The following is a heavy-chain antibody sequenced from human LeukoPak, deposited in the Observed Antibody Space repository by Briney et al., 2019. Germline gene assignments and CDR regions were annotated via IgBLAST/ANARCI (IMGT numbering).Heavy chain of an antibody. CDR1: GGSISSSNW. D-gene: IGHD6-19*01. CDR3: ARDSGAVAGTGY. V-gene: IGHV4-4*02. Sequence: PSETLSLTCAVSGGSISSSNWWSWVRQPPGKGLEWIGEIYHSGSTNYNPSLKSRATISVDTSKNQFSLKLSSVTAADTAVYYCARDSGAVAGTGYWGQGTLVTVSS. CDR2: IYHSGST. J-gene: IGHJ4*02.